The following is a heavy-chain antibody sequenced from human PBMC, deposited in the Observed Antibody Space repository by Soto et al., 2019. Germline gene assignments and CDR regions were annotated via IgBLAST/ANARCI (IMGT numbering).Heavy chain of an antibody. D-gene: IGHD1-26*01. J-gene: IGHJ4*02. CDR1: GGTFSSYS. CDR2: IIPIFGTA. V-gene: IGHV1-69*01. CDR3: ARDGGRHSGGIDY. Sequence: QVQLVQSGAEVKKPGSSVKVSCKASGGTFSSYSINWVRQVPGQGLEWMGEIIPIFGTANYAQKFQGRVTITADESTSTAYMELSSLRSEDTAVYYCARDGGRHSGGIDYGGQGTLVTVSS.